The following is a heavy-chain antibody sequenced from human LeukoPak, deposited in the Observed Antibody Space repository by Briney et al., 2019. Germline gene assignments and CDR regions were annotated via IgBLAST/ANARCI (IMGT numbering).Heavy chain of an antibody. J-gene: IGHJ6*03. D-gene: IGHD1-26*01. CDR3: ARGRGFRYYYYMDV. CDR2: MNPNSGNT. Sequence: GASVKVSCKASGYTFTSYDINWVRQATGQGLEWMGWMNPNSGNTGYAQKFQGRVTMTRNTSISTAYMELSSLRSEDTAVYYCARGRGFRYYYYMDVWGKGTTVTVSS. V-gene: IGHV1-8*01. CDR1: GYTFTSYD.